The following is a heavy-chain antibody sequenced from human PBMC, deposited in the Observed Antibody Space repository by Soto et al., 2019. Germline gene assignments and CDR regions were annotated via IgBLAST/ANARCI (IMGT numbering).Heavy chain of an antibody. V-gene: IGHV3-30-3*01. J-gene: IGHJ5*02. D-gene: IGHD2-2*01. CDR2: ISYDGSNV. Sequence: GALRLSCAASGFTFSTYTMHWVRQAPGKVLEWVAVISYDGSNVYYADSVKGRFTISRDNSRNTLYLQMNSLRVEDTAVYYCARAPVEDIVVLPAARVWFDPWGQGXLVTVSS. CDR1: GFTFSTYT. CDR3: ARAPVEDIVVLPAARVWFDP.